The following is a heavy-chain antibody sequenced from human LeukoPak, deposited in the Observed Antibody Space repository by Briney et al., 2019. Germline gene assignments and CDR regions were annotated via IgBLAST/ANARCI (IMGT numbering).Heavy chain of an antibody. V-gene: IGHV3-15*01. D-gene: IGHD3-22*01. J-gene: IGHJ4*02. CDR2: IKNKADGGTP. CDR1: GFTFTDAW. Sequence: GGFLRLSCAASGFTFTDAWMTWVRQAPGKGLEWVGRIKNKADGGTPDYAAPVKGRFTISRDDSTNTVYLQMNSLKTEDSAVYYCATDPSHYYDTGDYSRRSGGYWGQGTLVTVSS. CDR3: ATDPSHYYDTGDYSRRSGGY.